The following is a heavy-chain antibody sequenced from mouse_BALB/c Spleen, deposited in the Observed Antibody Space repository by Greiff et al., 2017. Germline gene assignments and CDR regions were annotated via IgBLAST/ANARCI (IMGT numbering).Heavy chain of an antibody. D-gene: IGHD2-1*01. CDR1: GFTFNTNA. Sequence: GGGLVQPNGSLTLSCAASGFTFNTNAMNWVRQAPGKGLEWVARIRSKSNNYATYYADSVKDRFTISRDDSQSMLYLQMNNLKTEDTAMYYCVRENGNYWYFDVWGAGTTVTVSS. CDR2: IRSKSNNYAT. CDR3: VRENGNYWYFDV. J-gene: IGHJ1*01. V-gene: IGHV10S3*01.